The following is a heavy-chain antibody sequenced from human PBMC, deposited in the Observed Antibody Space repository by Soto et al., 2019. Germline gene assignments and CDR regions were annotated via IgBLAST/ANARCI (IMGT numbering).Heavy chain of an antibody. Sequence: EVQLVESGGGLVQPGGSLRLSYAASGFTFSSYSMNWVRQAPGKGLEWVSYISSSSSTIYYADSVKGRFTISRDNAKNSLYLQMNSLRAEDTAVYYCARLDGVFGVVNSWGQGTLVTVSS. D-gene: IGHD3-3*01. CDR2: ISSSSSTI. V-gene: IGHV3-48*01. CDR3: ARLDGVFGVVNS. J-gene: IGHJ4*02. CDR1: GFTFSSYS.